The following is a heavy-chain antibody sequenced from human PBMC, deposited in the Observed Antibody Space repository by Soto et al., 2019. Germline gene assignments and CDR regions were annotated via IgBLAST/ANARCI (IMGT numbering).Heavy chain of an antibody. CDR2: ISSSSSYI. Sequence: GGSLRLSCAASGFTFSSYSMNWVRQAPGKGLEWVSSISSSSSYIYYADSVKGRFTISRDNAKNSLYLQMNSLRAEDTAVYYCASVGDARDYYDSSGYLDYWGQGTLVTVSS. J-gene: IGHJ4*02. CDR1: GFTFSSYS. D-gene: IGHD3-22*01. CDR3: ASVGDARDYYDSSGYLDY. V-gene: IGHV3-21*01.